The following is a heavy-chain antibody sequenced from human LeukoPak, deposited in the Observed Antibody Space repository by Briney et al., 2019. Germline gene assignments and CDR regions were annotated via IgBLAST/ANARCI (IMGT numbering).Heavy chain of an antibody. J-gene: IGHJ4*02. D-gene: IGHD3-10*01. V-gene: IGHV1-69*05. CDR3: ARARRFGELYIDY. CDR2: IIPIFGTA. Sequence: ASVKVSCKASGGTFSSYAISWVRQAPGQGLEWMGGIIPIFGTANYAQKFQGRVTITRDTSASTAYMELSSLRSEDTAVYYCARARRFGELYIDYWGQGTLVTVSS. CDR1: GGTFSSYA.